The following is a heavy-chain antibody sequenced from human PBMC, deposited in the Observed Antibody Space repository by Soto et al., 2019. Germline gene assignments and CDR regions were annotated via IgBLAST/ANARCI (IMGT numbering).Heavy chain of an antibody. CDR3: ARASSSSSAADY. CDR2: IYDSGSA. D-gene: IGHD6-6*01. CDR1: GESISSGGYY. J-gene: IGHJ4*02. Sequence: QVQLQESGPGLGKASQPLSLICSVPGESISSGGYYWSWIRHHPGKGLEWIGYIYDSGSAYYNPCSKSRVTVTMDTSKNHFAMKLSSVTAADTAVYYCARASSSSSAADYWGQRTLINVSS. V-gene: IGHV4-31*03.